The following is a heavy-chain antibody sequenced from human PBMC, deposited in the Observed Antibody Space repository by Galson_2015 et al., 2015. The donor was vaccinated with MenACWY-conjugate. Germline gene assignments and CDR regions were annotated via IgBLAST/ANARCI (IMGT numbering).Heavy chain of an antibody. Sequence: SLRLSCAASGFTFRNYWMTWVRQAPGKGLEWVASIKKDGSEKYYVDSVKGRFTISRDNAKNSMYLEMNSLRVEDPAVYSCARGHYGMDVWGQGTTVTASS. CDR3: ARGHYGMDV. J-gene: IGHJ6*02. V-gene: IGHV3-7*03. CDR2: IKKDGSEK. CDR1: GFTFRNYW.